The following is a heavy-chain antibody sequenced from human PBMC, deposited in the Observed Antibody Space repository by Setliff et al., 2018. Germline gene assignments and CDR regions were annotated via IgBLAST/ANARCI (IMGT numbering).Heavy chain of an antibody. CDR1: GGSISSSDFY. CDR3: ARGGTFRYFDY. D-gene: IGHD5-12*01. J-gene: IGHJ4*02. V-gene: IGHV4-39*07. Sequence: PSETLSLTCTVSGGSISSSDFYWSWIRQPPGKGLEWIGSIYYSGSTYYNPSLKSRVTISVDTSKNQFSLKLRSVTAADTAVYYCARGGTFRYFDYWGQGTPVTVSS. CDR2: IYYSGST.